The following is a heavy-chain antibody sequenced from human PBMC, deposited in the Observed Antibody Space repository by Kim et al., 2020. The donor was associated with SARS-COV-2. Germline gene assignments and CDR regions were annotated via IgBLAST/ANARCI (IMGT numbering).Heavy chain of an antibody. CDR1: GYTFTGHD. CDR2: ESHRNGHT. V-gene: IGHV1-8*01. D-gene: IGHD1-26*01. Sequence: ASVKVSCKASGYTFTGHDINWIRQATGQGLEWMGWESHRNGHTGYAQKFQGRVTLTSDTSINTAYMELSNLRSDDTAVYYCTRGLGPYATNYFDSWGQGTLVTVSS. J-gene: IGHJ4*02. CDR3: TRGLGPYATNYFDS.